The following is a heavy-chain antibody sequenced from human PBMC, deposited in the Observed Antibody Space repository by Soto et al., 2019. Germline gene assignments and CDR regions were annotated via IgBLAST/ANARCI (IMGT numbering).Heavy chain of an antibody. CDR2: IGIAFNT. CDR1: GFTFSSYD. V-gene: IGHV3-13*01. Sequence: VGSLRLSCAASGFTFSSYDMQWVRQVTGKGLEWVSSIGIAFNTYYADSVKGRFTLSRENAKNSLYLQMNSLTAGDTAVYYCARGDYFGSGSFDYWGQGALVTVSS. D-gene: IGHD3-10*01. J-gene: IGHJ4*02. CDR3: ARGDYFGSGSFDY.